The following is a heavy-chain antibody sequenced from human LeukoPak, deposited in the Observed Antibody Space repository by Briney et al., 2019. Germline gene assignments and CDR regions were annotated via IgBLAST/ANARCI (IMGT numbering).Heavy chain of an antibody. CDR2: IYSGGST. CDR3: ARDRRGYSYFVSGAFDI. Sequence: GGSLRLSCAASGFTVSSNYMSWVRQAPGKGLEWVSVIYSGGSTYYADSVKGRFTISRDNSKNTLYLQMNSLRAEDTAVYYCARDRRGYSYFVSGAFDIWGQGTMVTVSS. J-gene: IGHJ3*02. D-gene: IGHD5-18*01. V-gene: IGHV3-53*01. CDR1: GFTVSSNY.